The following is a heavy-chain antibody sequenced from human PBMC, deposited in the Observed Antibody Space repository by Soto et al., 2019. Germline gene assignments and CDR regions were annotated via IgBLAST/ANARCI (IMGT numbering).Heavy chain of an antibody. CDR1: GYTFITYA. D-gene: IGHD3-10*01. CDR2: INGGNGNI. J-gene: IGHJ4*02. Sequence: QVQLVQSGAEVKKTGASVKVSCKASGYTFITYAIHWVRQAPGQRLEWMGWINGGNGNIKYSQKFQGRVTITRDTSASTAYMELSSLRSEDTAVYYCARDNGSGSYYPFDYWGQGPMVTVSS. V-gene: IGHV1-3*01. CDR3: ARDNGSGSYYPFDY.